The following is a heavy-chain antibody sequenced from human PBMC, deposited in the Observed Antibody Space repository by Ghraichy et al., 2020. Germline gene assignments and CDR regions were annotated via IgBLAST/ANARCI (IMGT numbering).Heavy chain of an antibody. CDR1: GGSFSGYY. D-gene: IGHD3-3*01. CDR3: ARGSLGDGPRLRFLEWLFYYFDY. V-gene: IGHV4-34*01. CDR2: INHSGST. Sequence: SETLSLTCAVYGGSFSGYYWSWIRQPPGKGLEWIGEINHSGSTNYNPSLKSRVTISVDTSKNQFSLKLSSVTAADTAVYYCARGSLGDGPRLRFLEWLFYYFDYWGQGTLVTVSS. J-gene: IGHJ4*02.